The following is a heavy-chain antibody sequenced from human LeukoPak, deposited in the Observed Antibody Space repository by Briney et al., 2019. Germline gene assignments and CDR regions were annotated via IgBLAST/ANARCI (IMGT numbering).Heavy chain of an antibody. D-gene: IGHD3-10*01. Sequence: GSLRLSCAASGFTFGSYGMHWVRQAPGKGLEWVEVISYDGSNKYYADSVKGRFTISSDNSKNTLYLQMNSLRAEDTAVYYCYGGDDAFDIWGQGTMVTVSS. J-gene: IGHJ3*02. CDR3: YGGDDAFDI. V-gene: IGHV3-30*03. CDR1: GFTFGSYG. CDR2: ISYDGSNK.